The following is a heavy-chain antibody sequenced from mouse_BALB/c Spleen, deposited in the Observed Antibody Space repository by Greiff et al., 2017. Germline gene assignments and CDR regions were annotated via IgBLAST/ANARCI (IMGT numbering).Heavy chain of an antibody. V-gene: IGHV2-6-7*01. D-gene: IGHD1-1*01. Sequence: VQLQESGPGLVAPSQSLSITCTVSGFSLTGYGVNWVRQPPGKGLEWLGMIWGDGSTDYNSALKSRLSISKDNSKSQVFLKMNSLQTDDTARYYCASEGWAYYCGSSAMDYWGQGTSVTVSS. J-gene: IGHJ4*01. CDR3: ASEGWAYYCGSSAMDY. CDR1: GFSLTGYG. CDR2: IWGDGST.